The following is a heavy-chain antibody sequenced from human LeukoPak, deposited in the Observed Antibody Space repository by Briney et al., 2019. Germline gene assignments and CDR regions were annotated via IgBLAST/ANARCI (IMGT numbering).Heavy chain of an antibody. D-gene: IGHD1-26*01. CDR2: IKQDGSEK. J-gene: IGHJ4*02. Sequence: GGSLRLSCAASGFTLSSHWMHWVRQAPGKGLEWVAKIKQDGSEKYYVDSVKGRFTISRDNAKNSLYLQMNSLRAEDTGVYHCARYSGNPASFEYWGQGTLVTVSS. V-gene: IGHV3-7*01. CDR1: GFTLSSHW. CDR3: ARYSGNPASFEY.